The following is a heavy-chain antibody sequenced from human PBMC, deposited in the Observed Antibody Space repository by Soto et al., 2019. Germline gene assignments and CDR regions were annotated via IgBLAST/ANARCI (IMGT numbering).Heavy chain of an antibody. J-gene: IGHJ4*02. CDR1: GFTFSDYY. CDR2: ISSGGSTI. CDR3: AIIPGRGYCTNGLCSTFDH. Sequence: QVQLVESGGGLVKPGGSLRLSCAASGFTFSDYYMSWIRQAPGKGLEWVSDISSGGSTIYYADSVKGRFTISRDNAKNSLYLQMNSLRAEDTAVYYCAIIPGRGYCTNGLCSTFDHWGQGTLVTVSS. D-gene: IGHD2-8*01. V-gene: IGHV3-11*01.